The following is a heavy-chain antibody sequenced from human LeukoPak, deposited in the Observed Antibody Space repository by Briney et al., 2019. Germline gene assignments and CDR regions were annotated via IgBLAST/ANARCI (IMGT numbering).Heavy chain of an antibody. Sequence: GGSLRLSCAASGFTFSRYSMNWVRQAPGKGLEWVSSISISSSYKYYADSVKGRFTISRDNAKNSLYLQMNSLRAEDTAVYYCARLVVTAIATDIWGQGTMVTVSS. CDR1: GFTFSRYS. J-gene: IGHJ3*02. CDR3: ARLVVTAIATDI. V-gene: IGHV3-21*01. CDR2: ISISSSYK. D-gene: IGHD2-21*02.